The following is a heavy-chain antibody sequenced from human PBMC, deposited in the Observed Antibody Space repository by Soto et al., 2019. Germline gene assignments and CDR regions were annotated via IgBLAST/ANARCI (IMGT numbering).Heavy chain of an antibody. J-gene: IGHJ4*02. CDR2: ISGSGDSR. CDR3: AKEGQYDLLAGYYFY. V-gene: IGHV3-23*01. CDR1: EFTFTNYG. D-gene: IGHD3-9*01. Sequence: GGSLRLSXAASEFTFTNYGMSWVRQAPGKGLEWVSTISGSGDSRHYADSVKGRFTISRDTSKNTLYLQMTSLRAEDTAVYYCAKEGQYDLLAGYYFYWGQGTLVTVSS.